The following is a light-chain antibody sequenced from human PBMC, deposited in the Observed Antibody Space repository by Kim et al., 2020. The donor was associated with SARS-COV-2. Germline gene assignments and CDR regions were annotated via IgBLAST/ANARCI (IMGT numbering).Light chain of an antibody. J-gene: IGLJ2*01. V-gene: IGLV6-57*03. CDR3: QSYDSSNPVV. CDR2: EDN. CDR1: SGIIASNY. Sequence: KTLPISCTRGSGIIASNYVQWYQLRPGSAPTTVIYEDNQRPSGVPDRFSGSIDSSSNSASLTISGLKTEDEADYYCQSYDSSNPVVFGGGTQLTVL.